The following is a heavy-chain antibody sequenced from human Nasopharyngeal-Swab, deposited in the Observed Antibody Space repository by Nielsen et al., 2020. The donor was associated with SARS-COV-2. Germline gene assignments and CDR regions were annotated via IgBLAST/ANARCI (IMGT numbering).Heavy chain of an antibody. D-gene: IGHD3-10*01. V-gene: IGHV1-3*01. CDR3: ARDSEGEKERGMERFDY. Sequence: WVRQAPGQRLEWMGWINAGNGNTKYSQKFQGRVTITRDTSASTAYMELSSLRSEDTAVYYCARDSEGEKERGMERFDYWGQGNLGTVSS. J-gene: IGHJ4*02. CDR2: INAGNGNT.